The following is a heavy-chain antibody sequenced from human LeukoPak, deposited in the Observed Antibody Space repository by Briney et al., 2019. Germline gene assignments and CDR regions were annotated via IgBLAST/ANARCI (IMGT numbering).Heavy chain of an antibody. V-gene: IGHV4-59*05. Sequence: SETLSLTCTVSGGSISSYYWSWIRQPPGKGLEWIGSIYYSGSTYYNPSLKSRVTISVDTSKNQFSLKLSSVTAADTAVYYCARLGGGGLRPDYWGQGTLVTVSS. D-gene: IGHD4-17*01. J-gene: IGHJ4*02. CDR1: GGSISSYY. CDR2: IYYSGST. CDR3: ARLGGGGLRPDY.